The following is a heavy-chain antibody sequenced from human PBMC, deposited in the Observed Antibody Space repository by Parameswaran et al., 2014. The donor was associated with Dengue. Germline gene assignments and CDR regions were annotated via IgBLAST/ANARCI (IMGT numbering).Heavy chain of an antibody. J-gene: IGHJ6*02. CDR3: ARFRYCSSTSCYVRWDYYYYGMDV. Sequence: RWIRQPPGKGLEWIGEINHSGSTNYNPSLKSRVTISVDTSKNQFSLKLSSVTAADTAVYYCARFRYCSSTSCYVRWDYYYYGMDVWGQGTTVTVSS. D-gene: IGHD2-2*01. V-gene: IGHV4-34*01. CDR2: INHSGST.